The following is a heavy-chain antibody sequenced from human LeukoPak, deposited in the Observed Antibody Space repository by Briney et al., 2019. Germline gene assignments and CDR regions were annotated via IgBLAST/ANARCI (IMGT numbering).Heavy chain of an antibody. D-gene: IGHD1-26*01. J-gene: IGHJ3*02. CDR2: IHPGDSDT. Sequence: GESLKISCHGSGYXFTAYWIRWVRQMPGKGLEWVGTIHPGDSDTRYSPSFQGQVTTSADKSITTAYLQWSSLKASDTAMYYCGRHQHSGSYGAFDIWGQGTMVTVSS. CDR3: GRHQHSGSYGAFDI. CDR1: GYXFTAYW. V-gene: IGHV5-51*01.